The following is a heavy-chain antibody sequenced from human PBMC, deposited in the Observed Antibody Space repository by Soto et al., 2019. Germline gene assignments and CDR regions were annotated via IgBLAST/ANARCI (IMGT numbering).Heavy chain of an antibody. D-gene: IGHD1-26*01. V-gene: IGHV1-18*01. Sequence: ASVKVSCKASCFTFTSYGISWGRQAPGQGFEWMGWISAYNGNTNYEQKLQGGVTMTTDTSTSTAYMELRSLRSDDTAVYYCASRGSYYGDYYYYGMDVWGQGTTVTVSS. J-gene: IGHJ6*02. CDR2: ISAYNGNT. CDR3: ASRGSYYGDYYYYGMDV. CDR1: CFTFTSYG.